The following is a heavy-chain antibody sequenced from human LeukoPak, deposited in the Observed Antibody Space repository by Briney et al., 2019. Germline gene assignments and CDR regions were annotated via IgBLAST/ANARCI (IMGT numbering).Heavy chain of an antibody. D-gene: IGHD3-22*01. V-gene: IGHV3-23*01. CDR3: AKGREPHYDSSGYLSPFDY. Sequence: GGSLRLSCAASGFTFSSYAMSWVRQAPGKGLEWVSAISGSGGSTYYADSVKGRFTISRDNSKNTLYLQMNSLRAEDTAVYYCAKGREPHYDSSGYLSPFDYWGQGTLVTVSS. J-gene: IGHJ4*02. CDR1: GFTFSSYA. CDR2: ISGSGGST.